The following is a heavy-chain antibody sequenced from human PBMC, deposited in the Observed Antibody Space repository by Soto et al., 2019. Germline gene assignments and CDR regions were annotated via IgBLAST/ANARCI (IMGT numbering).Heavy chain of an antibody. CDR3: ARDLRSPRLFDY. D-gene: IGHD3-16*01. Sequence: QVQLQESGPGLVKTSETLSLTCTVSGGSISNYYWSWIRQHAGRGLEWIGRIYSSGSTNYNPSLTSPVTMSIDTSKNQFSLKLTSVTAADTAVYYCARDLRSPRLFDYWGQGTLVTVSS. J-gene: IGHJ4*02. V-gene: IGHV4-4*07. CDR1: GGSISNYY. CDR2: IYSSGST.